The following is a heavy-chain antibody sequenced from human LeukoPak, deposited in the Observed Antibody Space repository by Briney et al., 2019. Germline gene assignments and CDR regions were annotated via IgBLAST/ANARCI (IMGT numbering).Heavy chain of an antibody. CDR1: GGSFSGYY. Sequence: KASETLSLTCAVYGGSFSGYYWSWIRQPPGKGLEWIGEINHSGSTNYNPSLKSRVTISVDTSKNQFSLKLSSVTAADTAVYYCAREGWDTMVRGALGNWFDPWGQGTLVTVSS. CDR2: INHSGST. J-gene: IGHJ5*02. V-gene: IGHV4-34*01. D-gene: IGHD3-10*01. CDR3: AREGWDTMVRGALGNWFDP.